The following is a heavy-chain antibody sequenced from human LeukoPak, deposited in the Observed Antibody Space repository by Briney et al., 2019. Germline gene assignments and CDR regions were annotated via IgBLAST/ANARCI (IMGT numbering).Heavy chain of an antibody. CDR2: INHSGST. D-gene: IGHD2-8*01. CDR1: GGSFSGYY. J-gene: IGHJ4*02. V-gene: IGHV4-34*01. CDR3: ARVNSGSNGSYYFDY. Sequence: PSETLSLTCAVYGGSFSGYYWSWIRQPPGKGLEWIGEINHSGSTNYNPSLKSRVTISVDTSKNQFSLKLSSVTAADTAVYYCARVNSGSNGSYYFDYWGQGTLVTVSS.